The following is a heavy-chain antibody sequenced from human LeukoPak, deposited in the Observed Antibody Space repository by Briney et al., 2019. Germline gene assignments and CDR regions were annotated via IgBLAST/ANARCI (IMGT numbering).Heavy chain of an antibody. D-gene: IGHD6-13*01. J-gene: IGHJ5*02. Sequence: GGSLRLSCAASGFTFSSYAMSWVRQAPGTGLEGVSAISGSVGNTYYADSAKGQFTISRDNSKNALYLQMNSLRGEETAVYYCAKDIAAAGIPNWFAPWGQGTLVTVSS. V-gene: IGHV3-23*01. CDR3: AKDIAAAGIPNWFAP. CDR1: GFTFSSYA. CDR2: ISGSVGNT.